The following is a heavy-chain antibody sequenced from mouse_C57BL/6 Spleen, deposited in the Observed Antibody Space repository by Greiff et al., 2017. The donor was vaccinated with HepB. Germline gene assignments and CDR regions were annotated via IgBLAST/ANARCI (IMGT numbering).Heavy chain of an antibody. D-gene: IGHD2-4*01. V-gene: IGHV5-4*01. CDR3: ARDHYDYDRGYFDY. J-gene: IGHJ2*01. CDR2: ISDGGSYT. Sequence: EVKLQESGGGLVKPGGSLKLSCAASGFTFSSYAMSWVRQTPEKRLEWVATISDGGSYTYYPDNVKGRFTISRDNAKNNLYLQMSHLKSEDTAMYYCARDHYDYDRGYFDYWGQGTTLTVSS. CDR1: GFTFSSYA.